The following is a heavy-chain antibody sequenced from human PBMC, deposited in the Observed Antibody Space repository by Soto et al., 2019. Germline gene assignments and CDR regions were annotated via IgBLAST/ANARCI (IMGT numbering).Heavy chain of an antibody. D-gene: IGHD3-3*01. CDR2: INHSGST. CDR3: ARGLYDLRSGDRFDI. V-gene: IGHV4-34*01. Sequence: SETLSLTCAVYGGSLSGDYGSWIRQPPGKGLEWIGEINHSGSTNYNPSLKSRLIISVDTSRNQFSLRLTSVTAADTAVYYCARGLYDLRSGDRFDIWGQGTVVTVSS. CDR1: GGSLSGDY. J-gene: IGHJ3*02.